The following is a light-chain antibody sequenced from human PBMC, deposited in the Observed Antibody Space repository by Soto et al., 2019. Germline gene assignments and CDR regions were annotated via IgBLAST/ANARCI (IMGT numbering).Light chain of an antibody. Sequence: QSVLTQPASVSGSPGQSITISCTGTRSDVGGYNYVSWYQQHPGKAPKLMIYEVSNWPSGVSKRFSGSKSGNTASLTISGLQAEDEADYYCSSYTSSSTWVFGGGTKLTVL. CDR2: EVS. CDR3: SSYTSSSTWV. V-gene: IGLV2-14*01. J-gene: IGLJ3*02. CDR1: RSDVGGYNY.